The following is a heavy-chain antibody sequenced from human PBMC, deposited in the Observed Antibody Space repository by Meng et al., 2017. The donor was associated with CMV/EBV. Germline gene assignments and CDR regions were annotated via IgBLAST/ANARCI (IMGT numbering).Heavy chain of an antibody. CDR2: IKHSGST. V-gene: IGHV4-34*01. CDR3: ARGFPSLLKPAYYFDY. Sequence: PLQHRAAGLLNPSETLALTCAFYGGSFSGYDWSWIRQPPEKGQEWIEEIKHSGSTNYNPSLKSRVTISVDTSKNQFSLKLSTVTAADTAVYYCARGFPSLLKPAYYFDYWGQGTLVTVSS. CDR1: GGSFSGYD. D-gene: IGHD2-2*01. J-gene: IGHJ4*02.